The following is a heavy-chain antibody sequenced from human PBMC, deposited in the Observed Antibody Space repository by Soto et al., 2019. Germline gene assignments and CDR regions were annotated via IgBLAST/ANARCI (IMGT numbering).Heavy chain of an antibody. CDR1: GGSITNSNW. J-gene: IGHJ4*02. V-gene: IGHV4-4*02. CDR2: IYHAGST. D-gene: IGHD1-26*01. Sequence: QVQLQESGPRLVKPSGTLSLTCTVSGGSITNSNWWSLVLLPPAKCLEWIGAIYHAGSTKYNPSLERRVTLTVDTSNNQCALTVTSVPAAETAVYFCAIGPPIGGNPTTLDSWGQGALVTVS. CDR3: AIGPPIGGNPTTLDS.